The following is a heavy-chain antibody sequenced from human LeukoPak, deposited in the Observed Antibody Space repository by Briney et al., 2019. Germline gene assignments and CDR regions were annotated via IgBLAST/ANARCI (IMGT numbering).Heavy chain of an antibody. CDR1: GGSISSYY. Sequence: SETLSLTCTVSGGSISSYYWSWIRQPPGKGLEWIGYTYYSGSTNYNPSLKSRVTISVDTSKNQFSLKLSSVTAADTAVYYCARASAMYSSSSFDYWGQGTLVTVSS. J-gene: IGHJ4*02. CDR3: ARASAMYSSSSFDY. D-gene: IGHD6-6*01. CDR2: TYYSGST. V-gene: IGHV4-59*01.